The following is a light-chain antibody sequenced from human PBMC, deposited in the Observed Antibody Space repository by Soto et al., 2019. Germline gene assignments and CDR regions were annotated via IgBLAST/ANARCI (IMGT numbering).Light chain of an antibody. CDR1: QSVSNS. V-gene: IGKV3-11*01. J-gene: IGKJ4*01. CDR2: DAS. Sequence: EIVLTQSTATLSLSPGERATLSCRASQSVSNSLAWYQQKPGQAPRLLIYDASNRATGIPARFSGSGSGTDFTLTISSLEPEDFAVYYCQQRSNWPLLTFGGGTKVEIK. CDR3: QQRSNWPLLT.